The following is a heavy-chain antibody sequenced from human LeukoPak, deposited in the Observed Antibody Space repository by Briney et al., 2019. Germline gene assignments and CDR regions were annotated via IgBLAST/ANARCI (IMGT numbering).Heavy chain of an antibody. CDR3: ARDRGGSYSAIDY. CDR2: ISSSSSTI. CDR1: GFTFSSYS. Sequence: GGSLRLSCAASGFTFSSYSMNGVRQAPGKGLEWVSFISSSSSTIYYADSVKGRSTISRDNAKNSLYLQMNSLRAEDTAVYYCARDRGGSYSAIDYWGQGTLVTVSS. D-gene: IGHD1-26*01. V-gene: IGHV3-48*04. J-gene: IGHJ4*02.